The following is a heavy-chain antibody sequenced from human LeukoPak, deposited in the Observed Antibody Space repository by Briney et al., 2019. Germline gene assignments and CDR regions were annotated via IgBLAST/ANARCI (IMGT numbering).Heavy chain of an antibody. D-gene: IGHD1-14*01. CDR2: IYTSGST. V-gene: IGHV4-4*07. J-gene: IGHJ5*02. CDR3: AGTEPPTGNYNWFDP. CDR1: GGSISSYY. Sequence: SETLSLTCTVSGGSISSYYWSWIRQPAGKGLEWIGRIYTSGSTNYNPSLKSRVTMSVDTSKNQFSLKLSSVTAADTAVYYCAGTEPPTGNYNWFDPRGQGTLVTVSS.